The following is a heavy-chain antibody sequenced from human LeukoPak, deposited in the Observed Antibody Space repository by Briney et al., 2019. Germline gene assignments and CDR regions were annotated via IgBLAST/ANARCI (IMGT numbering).Heavy chain of an antibody. CDR2: ISAYNGNT. CDR3: ARGGDYYDSSGYSRLGY. Sequence: ASVKVSCKASGYTFTSYGISWVRQAPGQGLEWMGWISAYNGNTNYAQKLQGRVTMTTDTSTSTAYMELRSLRSDDTAVYYCARGGDYYDSSGYSRLGYWGQGTPITVSS. J-gene: IGHJ4*02. CDR1: GYTFTSYG. D-gene: IGHD3-22*01. V-gene: IGHV1-18*01.